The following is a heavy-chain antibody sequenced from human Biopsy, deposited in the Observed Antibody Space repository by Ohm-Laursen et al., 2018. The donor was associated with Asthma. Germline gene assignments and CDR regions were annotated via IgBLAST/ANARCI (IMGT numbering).Heavy chain of an antibody. D-gene: IGHD2-21*02. CDR2: LHYSGSPYYT. CDR3: ARGVDRVTGLLDHFDS. Sequence: TLSLTCAVSGGSISNSNYYWGWIRQSPGKGLEWIGSLHYSGSPYYTSYNPSLKSRVTISIDASKNQFSLKLTSVTAADTAVYYCARGVDRVTGLLDHFDSWGQGTLVTVSS. V-gene: IGHV4-39*07. J-gene: IGHJ4*02. CDR1: GGSISNSNYY.